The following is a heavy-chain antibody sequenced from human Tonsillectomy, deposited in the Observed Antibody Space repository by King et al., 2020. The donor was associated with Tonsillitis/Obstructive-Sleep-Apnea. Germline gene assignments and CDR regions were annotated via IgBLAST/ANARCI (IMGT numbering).Heavy chain of an antibody. CDR2: FYYSGST. J-gene: IGHJ5*02. Sequence: VQLQESGPGLVKPSETLSLTCTVSGGSISPYYWSWFRQPPGKSLEWIGYFYYSGSTAYNPSLRSRVTISLNMSTNQFSLKLTSVTAADTAVYYCARHGHGWYGNSFDPWGQGTLVTVSS. CDR3: ARHGHGWYGNSFDP. D-gene: IGHD6-19*01. CDR1: GGSISPYY. V-gene: IGHV4-59*08.